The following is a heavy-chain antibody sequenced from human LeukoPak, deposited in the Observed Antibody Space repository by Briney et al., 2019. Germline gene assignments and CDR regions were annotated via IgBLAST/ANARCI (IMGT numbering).Heavy chain of an antibody. CDR2: IYTSGTT. V-gene: IGHV4-4*07. Sequence: SETLSLTCTVSDGSISNYYWNWIRQPAGKGLEWIGRIYTSGTTNYNPSLKTRVTISLDKSKNQFSLKLSSVTAADTAVYYCARSLKMTYGWLDPWGQGAQVTVSS. CDR1: DGSISNYY. J-gene: IGHJ5*02. CDR3: ARSLKMTYGWLDP. D-gene: IGHD4-17*01.